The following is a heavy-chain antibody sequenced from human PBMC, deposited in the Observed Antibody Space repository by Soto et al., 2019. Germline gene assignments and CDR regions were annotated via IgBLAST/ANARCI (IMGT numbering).Heavy chain of an antibody. CDR1: GFTFSSHT. CDR2: ISSSSSYI. D-gene: IGHD2-15*01. CDR3: ARGRYFSGGGCVYYFDY. J-gene: IGHJ4*02. V-gene: IGHV3-21*01. Sequence: EVQLVESGGGLVKPGGSLRLSCAASGFTFSSHTMNWVRQAPGKGLEWVSSISSSSSYIYYADSVKGRFIISRDDAKNSLYLQMNSLRAEDSAVYFCARGRYFSGGGCVYYFDYWGQGTLVTVSS.